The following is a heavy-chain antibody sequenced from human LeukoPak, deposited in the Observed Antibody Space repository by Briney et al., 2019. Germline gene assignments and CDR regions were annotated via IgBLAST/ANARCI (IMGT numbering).Heavy chain of an antibody. V-gene: IGHV1-2*02. D-gene: IGHD3-10*01. CDR2: INPDRGGT. CDR3: ARGAFYGSGSFYTY. J-gene: IGHJ4*02. CDR1: GDTFSDLY. Sequence: GASVQVSCKASGDTFSDLYIDWLRMAPGQGLEWVGWINPDRGGTNYAQKFQGRVTMTRDMSSNTAYMELNRLRSDDTAVYFCARGAFYGSGSFYTYWGQGTLVTVSS.